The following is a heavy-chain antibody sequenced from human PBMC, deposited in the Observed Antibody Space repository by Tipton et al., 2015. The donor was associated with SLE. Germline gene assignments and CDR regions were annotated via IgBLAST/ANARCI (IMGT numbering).Heavy chain of an antibody. CDR3: TRDPRLEYCSGGSCYTSSWYFDL. J-gene: IGHJ2*01. Sequence: SLRLSCAASGFTFSSYAMSWVRQAPGKGLEWVGFIRSKAYGGTTEYAASVKGRFTISRDDSKSIAYLQMNSLKTEDTAVYYCTRDPRLEYCSGGSCYTSSWYFDLWGRGTLVTVSS. CDR2: IRSKAYGGTT. V-gene: IGHV3-49*04. CDR1: GFTFSSYA. D-gene: IGHD2-15*01.